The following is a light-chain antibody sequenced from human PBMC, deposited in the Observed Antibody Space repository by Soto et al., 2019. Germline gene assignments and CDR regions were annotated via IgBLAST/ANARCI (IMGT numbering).Light chain of an antibody. J-gene: IGLJ3*02. CDR1: SSDVGYDNY. CDR2: EVS. V-gene: IGLV2-14*01. CDR3: TSHTTSSTWV. Sequence: QSALTQPASVSGSPGQSITISCTGTSSDVGYDNYVSWFQQHPGKAPKLMIYEVSRRPSGVSNRFSGPKSANTASLTISGPPAENEADYYGTSHTTSSTWVFRGRTQLTVL.